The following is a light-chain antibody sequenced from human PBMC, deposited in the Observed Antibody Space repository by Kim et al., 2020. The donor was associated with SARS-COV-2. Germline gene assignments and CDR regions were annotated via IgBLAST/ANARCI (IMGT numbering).Light chain of an antibody. J-gene: IGLJ2*01. V-gene: IGLV2-14*03. CDR3: SSYTSSSTRV. Sequence: GQSITVSCTGTGSDVGGYNYVSWYQQHPGKAPKLMIYDVSNWPSGVSDRFSGSKSGNAASLTISGLQAEDEADYYCSSYTSSSTRVFGGGTQLTVL. CDR1: GSDVGGYNY. CDR2: DVS.